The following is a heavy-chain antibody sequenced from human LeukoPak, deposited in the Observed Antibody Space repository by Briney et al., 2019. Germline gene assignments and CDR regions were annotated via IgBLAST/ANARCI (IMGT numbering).Heavy chain of an antibody. V-gene: IGHV3-7*01. J-gene: IGHJ4*02. CDR1: GFRYSRHW. CDR2: INEDGSVK. CDR3: MAESSSPWEGY. Sequence: GGSLRLSCADSGFRYSRHWMDWLRQAPGKGLEWVANINEDGSVKNYVDSVRGRFTVSRDNAKNSLYLQMNSLRGEDTAVYYCMAESSSPWEGYWGQGTLVTVSS. D-gene: IGHD6-6*01.